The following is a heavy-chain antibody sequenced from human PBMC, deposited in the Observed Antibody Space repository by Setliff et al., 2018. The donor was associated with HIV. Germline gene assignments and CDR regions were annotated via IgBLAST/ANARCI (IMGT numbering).Heavy chain of an antibody. CDR2: VYYNGNI. J-gene: IGHJ4*01. CDR3: ARYRSGDSDISLDQ. D-gene: IGHD3-10*01. V-gene: IGHV4-59*01. CDR1: GGSLSDYY. Sequence: PSETLSLTCTVSGGSLSDYYWSWIRQAPGKGLEWIGYVYYNGNINYNPSLRSRVTISVDTSKSQFSLKLNSLTTADTAVYYCARYRSGDSDISLDQWGHGALVTVSS.